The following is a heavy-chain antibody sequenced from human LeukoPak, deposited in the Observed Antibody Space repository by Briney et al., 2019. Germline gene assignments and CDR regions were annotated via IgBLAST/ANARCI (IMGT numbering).Heavy chain of an antibody. J-gene: IGHJ4*02. CDR1: GYTFTGYY. Sequence: ASVKVSCKTSGYTFTGYYMHWVRQAPGQGLEWMGRINPNSGGTNYAQNFQGRDIMTRDTSISTAYMELSRLRSDDTAVYYCATHDYSSSWYLDYWGQGTLVTVSS. V-gene: IGHV1-2*06. CDR2: INPNSGGT. CDR3: ATHDYSSSWYLDY. D-gene: IGHD6-13*01.